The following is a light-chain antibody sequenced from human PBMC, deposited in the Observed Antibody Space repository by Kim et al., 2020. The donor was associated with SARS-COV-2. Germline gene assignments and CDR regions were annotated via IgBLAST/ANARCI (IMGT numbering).Light chain of an antibody. V-gene: IGKV1-5*03. CDR2: KAS. CDR3: QQYNSYSPET. J-gene: IGKJ1*01. Sequence: SLVDRVTITCRASQSIRNWLAWYQQKPGKAPKLLIYKASSLESGVPSRFSGSGSGTEFTLTISSLQPDDFATYYCQQYNSYSPETFGQGTKVDIK. CDR1: QSIRNW.